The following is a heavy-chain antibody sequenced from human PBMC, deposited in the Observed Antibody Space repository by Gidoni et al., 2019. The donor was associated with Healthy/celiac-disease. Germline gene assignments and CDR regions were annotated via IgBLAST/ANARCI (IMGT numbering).Heavy chain of an antibody. J-gene: IGHJ5*02. V-gene: IGHV4-31*03. CDR3: ARGNDSSGYYPNWFDP. CDR2: IYYSGST. Sequence: QVQLQESGPGLVKPSQTLSLTCTVSGGSISSGGYYWSWIRQHPGKGLEWIGYIYYSGSTYYNPSLKSRVTISVDTSKNQFSLKLSSVTAADTAVYYCARGNDSSGYYPNWFDPWGQGTLVTVSS. CDR1: GGSISSGGYY. D-gene: IGHD3-22*01.